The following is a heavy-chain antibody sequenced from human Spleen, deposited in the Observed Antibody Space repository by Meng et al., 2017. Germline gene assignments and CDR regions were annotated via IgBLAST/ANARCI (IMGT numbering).Heavy chain of an antibody. J-gene: IGHJ5*02. V-gene: IGHV4-4*02. CDR1: GGSISSSNW. D-gene: IGHD6-19*01. CDR3: VRSSGWVRTGFDP. Sequence: QVQLQESGPGLVKPSGTLSLTCGVSGGSISSSNWWSWVRQPPGKELEWIGEISHRGNTKYNPSLKSRVTISVDKSKNQFSLRLTSVTAADTAVYYCVRSSGWVRTGFDPWGQGTLVTVSS. CDR2: ISHRGNT.